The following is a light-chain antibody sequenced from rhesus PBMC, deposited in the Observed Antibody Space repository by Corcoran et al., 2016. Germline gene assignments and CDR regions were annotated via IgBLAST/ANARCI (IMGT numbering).Light chain of an antibody. CDR2: RNN. J-gene: IGLJ6*01. V-gene: IGLV10-114*01. Sequence: QAGLTQPPSVSKDLRQTATLTCTGNSNNVGDQGAAWLQQHQGHPPKLLSYRNNNRPSGISERFSASRSGNTASLTITGLQPEDEADYYCSAWDSSLNTHVFGSGTKLTVL. CDR1: SNNVGDQG. CDR3: SAWDSSLNTHV.